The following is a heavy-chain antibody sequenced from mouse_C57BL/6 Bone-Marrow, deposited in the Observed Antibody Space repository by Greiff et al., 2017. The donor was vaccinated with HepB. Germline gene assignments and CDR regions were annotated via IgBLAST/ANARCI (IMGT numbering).Heavy chain of an antibody. CDR2: ISSGGDYI. CDR1: GFTFSSYA. Sequence: EVMLVESGEGLVKPGGSLKLSCAASGFTFSSYAMSWVRQTPEKRLEWVAYISSGGDYIYYADTVKGRFTISRANARNTLYLQMSSLMSEDTAMYYCTRVGDGYYVRWYFDVWGTGTTVTVSS. D-gene: IGHD2-3*01. CDR3: TRVGDGYYVRWYFDV. V-gene: IGHV5-9-1*02. J-gene: IGHJ1*03.